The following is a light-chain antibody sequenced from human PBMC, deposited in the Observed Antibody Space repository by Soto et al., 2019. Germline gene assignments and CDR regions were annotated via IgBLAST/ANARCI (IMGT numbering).Light chain of an antibody. CDR2: GAS. CDR3: QQYNNWPPT. CDR1: QSVSSN. J-gene: IGKJ5*01. V-gene: IGKV3-15*01. Sequence: EIVMTQSPATLSVSPGERATLSCRASQSVSSNLAWYQQKPGQAPRLLIYGASTRATGIPARFSGSRSGTEFKLTISSLQSEDFAVYYCQQYNNWPPTFGQGTRLEIK.